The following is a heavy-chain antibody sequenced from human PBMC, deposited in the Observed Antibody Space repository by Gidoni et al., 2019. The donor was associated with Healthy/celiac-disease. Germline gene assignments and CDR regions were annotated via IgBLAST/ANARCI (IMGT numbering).Heavy chain of an antibody. V-gene: IGHV4-30-2*01. D-gene: IGHD3-10*01. CDR2: IYHSGST. Sequence: QLQLQASGSGLVKPSQTLSLTCAVSGGSISSGGYSWSWIRQPPGKGLEWIGYIYHSGSTYYNPSLKSRVTISVDRSKNQFSLKLSSVTAADTAVYYCAREMVRGVIGAFDIWGQGTMVTVSS. CDR3: AREMVRGVIGAFDI. CDR1: GGSISSGGYS. J-gene: IGHJ3*02.